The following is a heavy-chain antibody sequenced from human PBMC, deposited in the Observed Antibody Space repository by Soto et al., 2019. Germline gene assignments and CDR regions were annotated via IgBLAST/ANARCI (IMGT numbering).Heavy chain of an antibody. D-gene: IGHD3-10*01. Sequence: EVQLLESGGDVVQPGGSLRLSCAASGFPLSTYAMTWVRHAAGKGLEWVSTVSRDGETTYYADSVKGRFSISRDNSKNTLYLQKNSLRAEDTAIYFCAKDDGASGKDPFDYWGQGILVTVSS. J-gene: IGHJ4*02. V-gene: IGHV3-23*01. CDR3: AKDDGASGKDPFDY. CDR2: VSRDGETT. CDR1: GFPLSTYA.